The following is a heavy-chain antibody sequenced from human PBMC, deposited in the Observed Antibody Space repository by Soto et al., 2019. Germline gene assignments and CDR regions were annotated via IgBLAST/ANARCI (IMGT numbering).Heavy chain of an antibody. CDR2: ISSSSSYI. J-gene: IGHJ4*02. CDR1: VFTFSSYS. D-gene: IGHD5-12*01. CDR3: ARDGYNTRRFEY. V-gene: IGHV3-21*01. Sequence: GGSLRLSCASSVFTFSSYSMNCVRHSPGKWLEWVSSISSSSSYIYYADSVKGRFTISRDNAKNSLYLQMNSLRAEDTAVYYCARDGYNTRRFEYWGQGTLVTVSS.